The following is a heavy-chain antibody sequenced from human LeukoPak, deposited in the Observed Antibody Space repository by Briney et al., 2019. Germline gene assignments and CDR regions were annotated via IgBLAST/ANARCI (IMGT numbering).Heavy chain of an antibody. J-gene: IGHJ4*02. Sequence: GVSLRLSCAASGFTFSSYGMHWVRQAPGKGLEWVAFIRYDGSNKYYADSVKGRFTISRDNSKNTLYLQMNSLRAEDTAVYYCAKDQYYYDSSGYSDYWGQGTLVTASS. CDR3: AKDQYYYDSSGYSDY. CDR1: GFTFSSYG. V-gene: IGHV3-30*02. CDR2: IRYDGSNK. D-gene: IGHD3-22*01.